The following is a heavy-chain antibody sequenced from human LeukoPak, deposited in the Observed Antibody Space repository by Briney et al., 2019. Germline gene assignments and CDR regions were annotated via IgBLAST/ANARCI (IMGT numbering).Heavy chain of an antibody. J-gene: IGHJ3*02. Sequence: SETLSLTCTVSGGSISSSSYYWGWSRQPPGKGLEWIGNIYYSGSTYYNPSLKSRVTISVDTSKNQFSLKLSSVTAADTAVYYCASFSYYDSSGYYFVRAFDIWGQGTMVTVSS. CDR1: GGSISSSSYY. D-gene: IGHD3-22*01. CDR3: ASFSYYDSSGYYFVRAFDI. V-gene: IGHV4-39*07. CDR2: IYYSGST.